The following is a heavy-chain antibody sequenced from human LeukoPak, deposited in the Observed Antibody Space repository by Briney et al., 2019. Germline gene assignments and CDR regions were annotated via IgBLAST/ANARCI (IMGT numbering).Heavy chain of an antibody. CDR1: GGTFSSYA. V-gene: IGHV1-69*13. D-gene: IGHD4-17*01. CDR2: IIPIFGTA. J-gene: IGHJ4*02. CDR3: AKDRRSRGDDYGDYADY. Sequence: GASVKVSCKASGGTFSSYAISWVRQAPGQGLEWMGGIIPIFGTANYAQKFQGRVTITADESTSTAYMELSSLRSEDTAVYYCAKDRRSRGDDYGDYADYWGQGTLVTVSS.